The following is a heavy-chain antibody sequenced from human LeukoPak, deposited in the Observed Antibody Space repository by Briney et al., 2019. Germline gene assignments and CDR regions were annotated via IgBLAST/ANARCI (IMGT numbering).Heavy chain of an antibody. V-gene: IGHV4-59*05. CDR2: IYYSGST. J-gene: IGHJ6*03. CDR1: GGSLSSHY. D-gene: IGHD3-9*01. Sequence: SETLSLTCTVSGGSLSSHYWSWIRQPPGKGLEWIGSIYYSGSTYYNPSLKSRVTISVDTSKNQFSLKLSSVTAADTAVYYCARTETYDILTGWYYYMDVWGKGTTVTISS. CDR3: ARTETYDILTGWYYYMDV.